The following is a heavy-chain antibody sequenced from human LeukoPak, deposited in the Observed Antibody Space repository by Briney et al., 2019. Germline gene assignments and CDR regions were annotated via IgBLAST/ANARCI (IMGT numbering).Heavy chain of an antibody. CDR1: GFRFSDHW. Sequence: PGRSLRLSCAASGFRFSDHWMHWVRQSPDKGLVWVSRINYDGNDTSYADSVWGRFIISRDNTKNTLYLQMSSLKIEDTAVYYCARNWWGIDYWGPGTLVTVSS. CDR3: ARNWWGIDY. J-gene: IGHJ4*02. CDR2: INYDGNDT. V-gene: IGHV3-74*01. D-gene: IGHD2-8*02.